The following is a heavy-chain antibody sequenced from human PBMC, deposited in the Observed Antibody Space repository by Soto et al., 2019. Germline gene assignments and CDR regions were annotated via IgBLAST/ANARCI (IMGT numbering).Heavy chain of an antibody. D-gene: IGHD3-10*01. CDR2: INAGTGQT. V-gene: IGHV1-3*01. J-gene: IGHJ6*02. Sequence: ASVKVSCKASGYTFTRYGMHWVRQAPGQRLEWMGWINAGTGQTKYSQKLQGRVIITRDTSATTAYMELSSLRSEDTAVYYCAKDGGWFEYYYGMDVWGQGTTVTVSS. CDR3: AKDGGWFEYYYGMDV. CDR1: GYTFTRYG.